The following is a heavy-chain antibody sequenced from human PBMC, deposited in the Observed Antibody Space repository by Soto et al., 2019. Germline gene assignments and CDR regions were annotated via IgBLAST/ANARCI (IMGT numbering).Heavy chain of an antibody. J-gene: IGHJ6*02. CDR3: ASDVAYLRVPTARSAGMDV. CDR1: GYTFTGYY. D-gene: IGHD2-2*01. V-gene: IGHV1-2*02. Sequence: QVQLVQSGAEVRKPGASVKVSCKASGYTFTGYYLHWVRQAPGQGLEWMGWINPGSGDTNYAQNFQDRVTMIRDTSISTAYLELSRLRSDDTAVYYCASDVAYLRVPTARSAGMDVWGQGTTVTVSS. CDR2: INPGSGDT.